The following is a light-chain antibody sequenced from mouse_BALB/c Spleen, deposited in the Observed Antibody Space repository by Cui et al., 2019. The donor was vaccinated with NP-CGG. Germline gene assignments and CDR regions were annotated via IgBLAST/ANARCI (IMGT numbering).Light chain of an antibody. Sequence: QAVVTQESALTTSPGETVTLTCRSSTGAVTTSNYANWVQEKPDHLFTGLIGGTNNRAPGVPARFSGSLIGDKAALTIPGAQTEEEAIYFCALWYSNHWVFGGGTKLTVL. J-gene: IGLJ1*01. CDR3: ALWYSNHWV. V-gene: IGLV1*01. CDR1: TGAVTTSNY. CDR2: GTN.